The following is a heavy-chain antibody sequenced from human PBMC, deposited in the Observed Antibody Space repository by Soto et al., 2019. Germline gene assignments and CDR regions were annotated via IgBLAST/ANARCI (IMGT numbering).Heavy chain of an antibody. CDR3: VKGDSSSWYVLTHFEY. D-gene: IGHD6-13*01. J-gene: IGHJ4*02. Sequence: PGGSLRLSCSASGFTFSSYAMHWVRQAPGKGLEYVSAISSNGGSTYYADSVKGRFTISRDNSKNTLYLQMSSLRAEDKAVYYCVKGDSSSWYVLTHFEYWGQGTLVTVSS. V-gene: IGHV3-64D*08. CDR1: GFTFSSYA. CDR2: ISSNGGST.